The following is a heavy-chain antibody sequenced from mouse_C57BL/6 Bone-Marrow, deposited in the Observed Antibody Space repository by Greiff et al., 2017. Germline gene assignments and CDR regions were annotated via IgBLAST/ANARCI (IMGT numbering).Heavy chain of an antibody. V-gene: IGHV1-52*01. CDR1: GYTFTSYW. CDR2: IDPSDSET. D-gene: IGHD1-1*01. CDR3: AGGDYYGSRSDFDV. J-gene: IGHJ1*03. Sequence: QVQLQQPGAELVRPGSSVKLSCKASGYTFTSYWMHWVKQRPIQGLEWIGNIDPSDSETHYNQKFKDKATLTVDKSSSTAYMKLSSLTSEDSAVDYCAGGDYYGSRSDFDVWGTGTTVTVSS.